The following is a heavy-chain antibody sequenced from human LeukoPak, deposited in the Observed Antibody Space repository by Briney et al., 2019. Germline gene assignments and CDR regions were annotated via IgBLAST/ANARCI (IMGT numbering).Heavy chain of an antibody. CDR2: IWYDGSNK. V-gene: IGHV3-33*06. CDR1: GFTFSTCN. D-gene: IGHD4-17*01. J-gene: IGHJ4*02. CDR3: AKDSNDYGDYNYFDY. Sequence: RPGGSLRLSCVASGFTFSTCNMHWVRQAPGKGLEWVALIWYDGSNKYYADSVKGRFTISRDNSKNTLYLQMNSLRAEDTAVYYCAKDSNDYGDYNYFDYWSQGTLVTVSS.